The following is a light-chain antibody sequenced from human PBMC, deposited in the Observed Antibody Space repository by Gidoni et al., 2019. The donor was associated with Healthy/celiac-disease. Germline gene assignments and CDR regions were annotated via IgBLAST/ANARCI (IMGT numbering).Light chain of an antibody. V-gene: IGKV2-28*01. CDR1: QSLLHSNGYNY. CDR2: LGS. CDR3: MQALQTPAF. Sequence: DIVMTQSPLFLPVTPGEPAYISCRASQSLLHSNGYNYLDWYLQKPGQSTQLLIYLGSNRASGVPDRFSGSGSGTDFTLKISRVEAEDVGVYYCMQALQTPAFFGGGTKVEIK. J-gene: IGKJ4*01.